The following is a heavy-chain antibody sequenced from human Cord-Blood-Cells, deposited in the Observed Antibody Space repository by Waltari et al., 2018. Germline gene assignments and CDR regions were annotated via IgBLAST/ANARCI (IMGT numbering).Heavy chain of an antibody. CDR2: IYYSGST. Sequence: QVQLQESGPGLVKPSETLSPTCTVSGGSLSSHYWSWIRQPPGKGLEWIGYIYYSGSTNYNPSLKSRVTISVDTSKNQFSLKLSSVTAADTAVYYCARDYSSSWYNWFDPWGQGTLVTVSS. D-gene: IGHD6-13*01. V-gene: IGHV4-59*11. CDR3: ARDYSSSWYNWFDP. CDR1: GGSLSSHY. J-gene: IGHJ5*02.